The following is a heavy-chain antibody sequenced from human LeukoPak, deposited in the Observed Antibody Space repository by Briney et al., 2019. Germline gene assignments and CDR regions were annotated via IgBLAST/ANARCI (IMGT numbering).Heavy chain of an antibody. CDR1: GYYFPSYW. CDR2: IYPGDSDT. CDR3: ARPNYYGSASPAGY. J-gene: IGHJ4*02. D-gene: IGHD3-10*01. V-gene: IGHV5-51*01. Sequence: GESLKISCKGSGYYFPSYWIGWVRQTPGKGLEWMGIIYPGDSDTTYSPTFQGQVTISTDKSISTAYLQWSSLKASDTAMYYCARPNYYGSASPAGYWGQGTPVTVSS.